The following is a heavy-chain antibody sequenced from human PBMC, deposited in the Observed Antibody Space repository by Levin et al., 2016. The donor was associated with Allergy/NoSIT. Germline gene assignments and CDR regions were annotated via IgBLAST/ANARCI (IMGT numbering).Heavy chain of an antibody. Sequence: WIRQPPGKGLEWVAIISYDGNNKYYADSVKGRFTISRDNSKNTLYLQMNSLRAEDTAVYFCARVVLWFGDIGPFDYWGQGTLVTVSS. CDR3: ARVVLWFGDIGPFDY. V-gene: IGHV3-30*04. J-gene: IGHJ4*02. CDR2: ISYDGNNK. D-gene: IGHD3-10*01.